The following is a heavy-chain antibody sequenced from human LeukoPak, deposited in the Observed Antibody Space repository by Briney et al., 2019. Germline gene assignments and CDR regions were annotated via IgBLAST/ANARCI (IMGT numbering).Heavy chain of an antibody. J-gene: IGHJ4*02. CDR1: GFTFSSYA. CDR2: IGTGGGST. Sequence: GGSLRLSCAASGFTFSSYAMSWVRQAPGKGLEWVSTIGTGGGSTYYADSVKGRFTISRDNSKNTLYLQMNSLRAEDTAVYFCAREANYDGSGYYSRDHYFDYWGQGTLVTVSS. D-gene: IGHD3-22*01. CDR3: AREANYDGSGYYSRDHYFDY. V-gene: IGHV3-23*01.